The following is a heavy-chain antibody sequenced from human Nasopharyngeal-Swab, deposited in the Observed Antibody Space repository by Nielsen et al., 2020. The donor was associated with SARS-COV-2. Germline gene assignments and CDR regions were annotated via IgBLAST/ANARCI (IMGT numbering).Heavy chain of an antibody. D-gene: IGHD3-16*01. Sequence: SETLSLTCTVSGGSISSYYWSWIRQPPGKGLEWIGYIYYSGSTNYNPSLKSRVTISVDTSKNQFSLKLSSVTAADTAVYYCARDAPLGGMDVWGQGTTVTVSS. CDR3: ARDAPLGGMDV. J-gene: IGHJ6*02. CDR2: IYYSGST. CDR1: GGSISSYY. V-gene: IGHV4-59*13.